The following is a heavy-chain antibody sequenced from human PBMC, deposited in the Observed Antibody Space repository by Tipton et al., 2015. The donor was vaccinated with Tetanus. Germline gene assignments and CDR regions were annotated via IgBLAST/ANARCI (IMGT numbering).Heavy chain of an antibody. CDR3: VRDIGKTD. CDR1: GFIFDNYA. J-gene: IGHJ1*01. V-gene: IGHV3-9*01. CDR2: TSWNGGSI. Sequence: SLRLSCAASGFIFDNYAMHWVRQVPGKGLEWVAGTSWNGGSIDYADSVKGRFTISRDNAKNVLYLQMDNLRVEDTAFYYCVRDIGKTDWGQGTLVTVSS.